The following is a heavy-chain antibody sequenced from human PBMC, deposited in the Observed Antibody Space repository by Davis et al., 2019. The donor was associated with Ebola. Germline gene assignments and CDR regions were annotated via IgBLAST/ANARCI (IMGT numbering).Heavy chain of an antibody. CDR1: GDSISSGYY. CDR2: ISYSGSA. D-gene: IGHD6-13*01. Sequence: MPSETLSLTCTVSGDSISSGYYWGWIRQPPGKGLEWIGSISYSGSAYYNPSLKSRVTISVDTSKNQFSLKLSSVTAADTAVYCCARGALHSGSWYGYWGQGTLVTVSS. J-gene: IGHJ4*02. CDR3: ARGALHSGSWYGY. V-gene: IGHV4-38-2*02.